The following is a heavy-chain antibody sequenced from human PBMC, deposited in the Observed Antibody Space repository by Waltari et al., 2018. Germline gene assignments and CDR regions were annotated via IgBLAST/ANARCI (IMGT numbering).Heavy chain of an antibody. CDR1: GFTFSSYG. V-gene: IGHV3-33*01. Sequence: GDVVQPGRSLRLSCAASGFTFSSYGMHWVRQAPGKWLEWVTVIWYDGNNKYYADSVKGRFTISRDNSKSTLYLQMDSLTAEDTAVYYCARGLLMNPVLIDFWGQGTLVTVSS. CDR3: ARGLLMNPVLIDF. CDR2: IWYDGNNK. D-gene: IGHD3-16*01. J-gene: IGHJ4*02.